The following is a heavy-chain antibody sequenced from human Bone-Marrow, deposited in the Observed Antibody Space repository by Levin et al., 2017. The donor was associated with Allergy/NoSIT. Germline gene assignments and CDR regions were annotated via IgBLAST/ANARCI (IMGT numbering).Heavy chain of an antibody. CDR1: GFTFRSHW. Sequence: SCVASGFTFRSHWMSWVRQAPGKGLEWVANIKQDGSEKHYVDSVKGRFTISRDNVNNSLSLQLHSLTVDDTAMYFCARELRGDEAFDVWGQGTLVTVSS. CDR2: IKQDGSEK. CDR3: ARELRGDEAFDV. J-gene: IGHJ3*01. V-gene: IGHV3-7*01. D-gene: IGHD3-16*01.